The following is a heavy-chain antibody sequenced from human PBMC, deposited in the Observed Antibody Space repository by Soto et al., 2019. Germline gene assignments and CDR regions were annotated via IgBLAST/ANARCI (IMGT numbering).Heavy chain of an antibody. V-gene: IGHV1-46*01. CDR1: GDTFTSYY. J-gene: IGHJ5*02. Sequence: QVRVVQSGAEVRRPGASVKVSCKAPGDTFTSYYLNWVRQAPGQGLEWMGVINPHGGSTKYAQKFQGRVTMTRDTSRSTVYMELRRLRSDDTAIYYCARSSGGNFGIIIEGSNWFDPWGQGTLVTVSS. CDR3: ARSSGGNFGIIIEGSNWFDP. CDR2: INPHGGST. D-gene: IGHD3-3*01.